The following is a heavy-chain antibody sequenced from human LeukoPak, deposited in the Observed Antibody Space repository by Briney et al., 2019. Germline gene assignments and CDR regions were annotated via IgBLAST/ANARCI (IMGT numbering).Heavy chain of an antibody. CDR1: GYTFTSYY. CDR2: INPSGGST. Sequence: GASAKASCKASGYTFTSYYMHWVRQAPGQGLEWMGIINPSGGSTSYAQKFQGRVTMTRDTSTSTVYMELSSLRSEDTAVYYCAREVAGFGGDEYYFDYWGQGTLVTVSS. V-gene: IGHV1-46*01. CDR3: AREVAGFGGDEYYFDY. D-gene: IGHD2-21*02. J-gene: IGHJ4*02.